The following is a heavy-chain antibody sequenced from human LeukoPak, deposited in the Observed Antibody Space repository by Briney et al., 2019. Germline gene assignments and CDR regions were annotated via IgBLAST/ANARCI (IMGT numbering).Heavy chain of an antibody. CDR3: AKEYSSGWSYWYFDL. Sequence: GGSLRLSCAASGFTFSANWMHWVRQAPGKGLEWVAVISRHGSTKIYAASVKGRFTISRDNSKNTMYLQMDSLRPEDTAVYFCAKEYSSGWSYWYFDLWGRGTLVTVSS. CDR2: ISRHGSTK. V-gene: IGHV3-30*18. CDR1: GFTFSANW. J-gene: IGHJ2*01. D-gene: IGHD6-19*01.